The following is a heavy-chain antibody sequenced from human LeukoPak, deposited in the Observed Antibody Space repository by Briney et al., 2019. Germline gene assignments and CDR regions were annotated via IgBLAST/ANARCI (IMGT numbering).Heavy chain of an antibody. Sequence: SETLSLTCTVSGGSISSYYWSWIRQPPGKGLEWIGYIYYSGTNYNPSLKSRVTISVDTSKNQFSLKLSSVTAADPAVYYCARKPTGWYEGWFDPWGEGTLVTVSS. CDR1: GGSISSYY. CDR3: ARKPTGWYEGWFDP. CDR2: IYYSGT. D-gene: IGHD6-19*01. V-gene: IGHV4-59*08. J-gene: IGHJ5*02.